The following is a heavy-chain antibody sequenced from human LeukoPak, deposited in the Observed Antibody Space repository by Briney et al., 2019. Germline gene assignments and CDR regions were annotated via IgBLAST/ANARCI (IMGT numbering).Heavy chain of an antibody. D-gene: IGHD6-19*01. CDR1: GGSISSGGYY. J-gene: IGHJ6*02. CDR3: ARAPAGSGWSYYCYYYGMDV. V-gene: IGHV4-31*03. Sequence: NPSETLSLTCTVSGGSISSGGYYWSWIRQHPGKGLEWIGYIYYSGSTYYNPSLKSRVTISVDTSKNQFSLKLSSVTAADTAVYYCARAPAGSGWSYYCYYYGMDVWGQGTTVTVSS. CDR2: IYYSGST.